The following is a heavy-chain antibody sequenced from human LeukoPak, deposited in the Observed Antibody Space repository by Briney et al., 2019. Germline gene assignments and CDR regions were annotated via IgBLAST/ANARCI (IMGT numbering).Heavy chain of an antibody. CDR1: GGSFSGYY. CDR2: INHSGST. Sequence: SETLSLTCAVHGGSFSGYYWSWIRQPPGKGLEWIGEINHSGSTNYNPSLKSRVTISVDTSKNQFSLKLSSVTAADTAVYYCARVPGAARPDYFDYWGQGTLVTVSS. J-gene: IGHJ4*02. D-gene: IGHD6-6*01. CDR3: ARVPGAARPDYFDY. V-gene: IGHV4-34*01.